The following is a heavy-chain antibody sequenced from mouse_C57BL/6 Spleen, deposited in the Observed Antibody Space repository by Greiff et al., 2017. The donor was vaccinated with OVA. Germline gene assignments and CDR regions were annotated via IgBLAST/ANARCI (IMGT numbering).Heavy chain of an antibody. Sequence: VQLQQSGPELVKPGASVKISCKASGYSFTDYNMNWVKQSNGKSLEWIGVINPNYGTTSYNQKFKGKATLTVDQSSSTAYMQLNSLRSEDSAVYYCASRRLLTGSYWYFDVWGTGTTVTVSS. CDR1: GYSFTDYN. J-gene: IGHJ1*03. CDR2: INPNYGTT. CDR3: ASRRLLTGSYWYFDV. D-gene: IGHD4-1*01. V-gene: IGHV1-39*01.